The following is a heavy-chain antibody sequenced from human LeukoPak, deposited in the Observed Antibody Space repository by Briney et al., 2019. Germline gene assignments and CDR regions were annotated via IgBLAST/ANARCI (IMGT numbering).Heavy chain of an antibody. CDR2: TRNKANSYTT. J-gene: IGHJ6*02. V-gene: IGHV3-72*01. CDR1: RFTFSDHY. CDR3: ARGYHSFDV. Sequence: GGSLRLSCAVSRFTFSDHYMDWVRQAPGKGLEWVGRTRNKANSYTTVYAASVQGRFTVSRDDTKNSLYLQMNSLKTEDTAVYYCARGYHSFDVWGQGTTVTVSS. D-gene: IGHD1-26*01.